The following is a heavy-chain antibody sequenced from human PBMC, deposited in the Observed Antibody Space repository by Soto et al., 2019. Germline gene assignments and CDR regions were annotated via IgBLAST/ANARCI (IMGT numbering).Heavy chain of an antibody. CDR1: GDSINSSHS. CDR2: AHHGGT. CDR3: ARERVHWFGELLPLGLEV. V-gene: IGHV4-4*02. Sequence: SETLSLTCAISGDSINSSHSWTWVRQPPGKGLEWIGEAHHGGTNSNPSLKTRVTILLDKSKNQFSLKLNSVTAADTAIYYCARERVHWFGELLPLGLEVWGQGTMVTVSS. D-gene: IGHD3-10*01. J-gene: IGHJ6*02.